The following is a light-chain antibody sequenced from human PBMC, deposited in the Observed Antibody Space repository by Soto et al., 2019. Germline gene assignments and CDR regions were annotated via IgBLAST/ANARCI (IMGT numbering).Light chain of an antibody. Sequence: SALPRPASVSVSPGQSITISCTGTSSDVGGYNYVSWYQHHPGKAPKLMIYDVSDRPSGVSNRFSGSKSGNTASLTISGLQAEDEADYYCSSYTGTSTLNVFGTGTKVTVL. J-gene: IGLJ1*01. CDR1: SSDVGGYNY. CDR2: DVS. CDR3: SSYTGTSTLNV. V-gene: IGLV2-14*03.